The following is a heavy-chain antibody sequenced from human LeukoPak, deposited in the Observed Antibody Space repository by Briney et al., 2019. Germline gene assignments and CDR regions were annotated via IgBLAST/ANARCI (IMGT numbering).Heavy chain of an antibody. J-gene: IGHJ4*02. D-gene: IGHD1-26*01. Sequence: GGSLRLSCAASGFTVSSNYMSWVRQAPGKGLEWVSVIYTGDATNYADSVKGRFTISRDNSKNTLYLQMNSLRAEDTAVYYCAKDRGYSGSYSDRWGQGTLVTVSS. CDR3: AKDRGYSGSYSDR. CDR2: IYTGDAT. V-gene: IGHV3-53*01. CDR1: GFTVSSNY.